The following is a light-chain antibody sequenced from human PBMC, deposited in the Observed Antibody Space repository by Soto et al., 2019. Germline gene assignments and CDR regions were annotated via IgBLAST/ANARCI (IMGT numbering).Light chain of an antibody. CDR2: GAS. CDR1: QSVVINF. CDR3: QQYGSAPLT. Sequence: EIVLTQSPDTLSLSPGERATLSCRASQSVVINFLAWYQQKPGQAPRLLIFGASNRATGIPDRFSGGGSGTDFALTISRLEPEDFAVYYCQQYGSAPLTFGQGTRLENK. J-gene: IGKJ5*01. V-gene: IGKV3-20*01.